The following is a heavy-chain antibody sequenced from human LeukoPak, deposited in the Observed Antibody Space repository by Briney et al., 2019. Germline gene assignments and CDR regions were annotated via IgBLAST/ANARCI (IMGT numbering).Heavy chain of an antibody. Sequence: GGSLRLSCAASGFTFSSYAMHWVRQAPGKGLEWVAVISYDGSNKHYADSVKGRFTISRDNSKNTLYLQMNSLRAEDTAVYYCAREYSSSWYFDYWGQGTLVTVSS. CDR2: ISYDGSNK. CDR1: GFTFSSYA. J-gene: IGHJ4*02. V-gene: IGHV3-30-3*01. D-gene: IGHD6-13*01. CDR3: AREYSSSWYFDY.